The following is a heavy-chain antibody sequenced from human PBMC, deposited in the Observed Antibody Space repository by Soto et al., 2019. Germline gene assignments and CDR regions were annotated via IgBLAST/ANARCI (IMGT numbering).Heavy chain of an antibody. V-gene: IGHV1-18*01. D-gene: IGHD2-15*01. J-gene: IGHJ5*02. CDR2: ISAYNGNT. CDR1: GYTFTSYG. CDR3: ARDGPNIVVVVAASYNWFDP. Sequence: ASVKVSCKASGYTFTSYGISWVRQAPGQGLEWMGWISAYNGNTSYAQKLQGRVTMTTDTSTSTAYMELRSLRSDDTAVYYCARDGPNIVVVVAASYNWFDPWGQGTLVTVSS.